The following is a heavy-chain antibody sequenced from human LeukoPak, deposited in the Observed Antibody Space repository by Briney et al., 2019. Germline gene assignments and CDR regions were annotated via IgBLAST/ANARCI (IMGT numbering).Heavy chain of an antibody. CDR2: IDWDDDK. V-gene: IGHV2-70*11. D-gene: IGHD6-13*01. CDR1: GFSLSTSGMC. Sequence: SGPTLVNPTQTLTLTCTFSGFSLSTSGMCVSWIRHPPGKALEWLARIDWDDDKYYSTSLKTRITISMDTYKNQVVLTMTNMAPVDTATYYCARTPPVAAAGSFDYWGQGTLVTVSS. CDR3: ARTPPVAAAGSFDY. J-gene: IGHJ4*02.